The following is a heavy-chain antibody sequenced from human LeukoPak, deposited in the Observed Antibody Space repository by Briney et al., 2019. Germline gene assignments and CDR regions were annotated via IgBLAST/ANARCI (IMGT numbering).Heavy chain of an antibody. D-gene: IGHD2-2*01. CDR2: INPNSGGT. J-gene: IGHJ5*02. CDR1: LYTSTGYY. V-gene: IGHV1-2*02. Sequence: ASVKDSCKPSLYTSTGYYMHWVRQAPRQGLEWMGWINPNSGGTNYAQKFKGRVTMTRDTSISTAYMELSRLRSDDTAVYYCARGYQLLSWFDPWGQGTLVTVSS. CDR3: ARGYQLLSWFDP.